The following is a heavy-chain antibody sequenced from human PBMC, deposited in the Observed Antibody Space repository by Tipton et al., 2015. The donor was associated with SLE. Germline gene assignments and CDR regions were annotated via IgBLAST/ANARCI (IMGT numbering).Heavy chain of an antibody. CDR2: ISAYNGST. CDR1: GYTFTSYG. J-gene: IGHJ4*02. Sequence: QLVQSGAEVKKPGASVKVSCKASGYTFTSYGISWVRQAPGQGLEWMGWISAYNGSTNYAQKFQGRVAITADESTSTAYMELSSLRSEDTAVYYCARGGDGYNWFIDYWGQGTLVTVSS. V-gene: IGHV1-18*01. D-gene: IGHD5-24*01. CDR3: ARGGDGYNWFIDY.